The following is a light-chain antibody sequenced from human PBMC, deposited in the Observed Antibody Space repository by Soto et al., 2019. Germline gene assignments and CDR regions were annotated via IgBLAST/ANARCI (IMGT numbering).Light chain of an antibody. CDR3: KQYGSSPPIT. V-gene: IGKV3-20*01. CDR2: GAS. CDR1: QSVSSSY. J-gene: IGKJ5*01. Sequence: EIVLTQSPGTLSLSPGERATLSCRASQSVSSSYLAWYQQKPGQAPRLLIYGASSRATGIPDRFSGRGSGTDFTLIISRLESEDFAVYYCKQYGSSPPITFGQGTRLEIK.